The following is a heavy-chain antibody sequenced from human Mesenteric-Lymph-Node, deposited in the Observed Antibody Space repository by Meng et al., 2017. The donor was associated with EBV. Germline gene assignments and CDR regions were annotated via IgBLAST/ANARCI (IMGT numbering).Heavy chain of an antibody. D-gene: IGHD3-3*01. CDR3: ARDSWSGYPYIDY. V-gene: IGHV1-69*01. Sequence: HVLLGQSGAAVKKPGSSVKVSCKASGGTFSSYAISWVRQAPGQGLEWMGGIIPIFGTANYAQKFQGRVTITADESTSTAYMELSSLRSEDTAVYYCARDSWSGYPYIDYWGQGTLVTVSS. CDR2: IIPIFGTA. CDR1: GGTFSSYA. J-gene: IGHJ4*02.